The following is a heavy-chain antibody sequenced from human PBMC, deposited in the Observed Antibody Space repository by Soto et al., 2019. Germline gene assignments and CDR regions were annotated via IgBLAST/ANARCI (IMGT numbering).Heavy chain of an antibody. J-gene: IGHJ6*02. CDR2: TYYRSKWYN. Sequence: SQTLSLTCAISGDSVSSNSVAWNWIRLSPSRGLEWLGRTYYRSKWYNDYAVSVKSRITFNPDTSKNRFSLQLNSVTPEDTAVYYCARTRVYDSYNYYGMAVWGQGTTVTVSS. CDR1: GDSVSSNSVA. V-gene: IGHV6-1*01. CDR3: ARTRVYDSYNYYGMAV. D-gene: IGHD3-3*01.